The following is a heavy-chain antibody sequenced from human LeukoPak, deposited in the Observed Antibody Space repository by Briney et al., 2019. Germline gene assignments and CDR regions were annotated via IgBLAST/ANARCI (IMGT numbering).Heavy chain of an antibody. CDR1: GYTFTSYY. V-gene: IGHV1-46*01. J-gene: IGHJ5*02. Sequence: ASVKVSCKASGYTFTSYYMHWVRQAPGQGLEWMGIINPSGGSTNYAQKFQGRVTITADESTSTAYMELSSLRSEDTAVYYCARQHRGDIVVVPAANWFDPWGQGTLVTVSS. CDR2: INPSGGST. D-gene: IGHD2-2*01. CDR3: ARQHRGDIVVVPAANWFDP.